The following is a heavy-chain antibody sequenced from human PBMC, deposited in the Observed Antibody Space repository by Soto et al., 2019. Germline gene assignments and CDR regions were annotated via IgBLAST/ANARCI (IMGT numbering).Heavy chain of an antibody. CDR2: ISYDGSNK. CDR3: VKVSIDFWDYYYHYGMYV. D-gene: IGHD3-3*01. CDR1: GFTFSSYG. V-gene: IGHV3-30*18. Sequence: GGSLRHSCAASGFTFSSYGMHWVRQAPGKGLEKVAVISYDGSNKYYADSVKGRFTISRDNSKNTLYLQMNSLRAEDTALFYCVKVSIDFWDYYYHYGMYVWGQRTTVTGSS. J-gene: IGHJ6*02.